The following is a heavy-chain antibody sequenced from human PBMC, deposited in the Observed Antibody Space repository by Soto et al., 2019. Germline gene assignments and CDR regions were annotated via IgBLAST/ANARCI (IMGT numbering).Heavy chain of an antibody. CDR2: ISYDGSNK. CDR3: ARAVYGDYYDAFDI. D-gene: IGHD4-17*01. Sequence: QVQLVESGGGVVQPGRSLRLSCAASGFTFSSYAMHWVRQAPGKGLEWVAVISYDGSNKYYADSVKGRFTISRDNSKNTLYLQMNSLRAEDTAVYYCARAVYGDYYDAFDIWGQGTMVTVSS. V-gene: IGHV3-30-3*01. J-gene: IGHJ3*02. CDR1: GFTFSSYA.